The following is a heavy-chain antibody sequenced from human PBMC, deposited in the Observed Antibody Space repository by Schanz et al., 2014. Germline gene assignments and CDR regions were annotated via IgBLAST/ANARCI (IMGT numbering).Heavy chain of an antibody. CDR3: AKVWGSDYFYPFDY. V-gene: IGHV3-23*04. D-gene: IGHD3-22*01. CDR2: IRGSGGST. Sequence: EEQMVESGGGLVKPGGSLILSCAASRLTFANEDIHWVRQAPGKGLEWVSCIRGSGGSTLYADSVQGRFTISRDNSKNTLYLQMSSLRAEDTAVYYCAKVWGSDYFYPFDYWGQGTLVTVSS. CDR1: RLTFANED. J-gene: IGHJ4*02.